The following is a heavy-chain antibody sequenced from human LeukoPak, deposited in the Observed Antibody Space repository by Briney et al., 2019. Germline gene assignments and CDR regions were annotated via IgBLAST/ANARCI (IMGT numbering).Heavy chain of an antibody. D-gene: IGHD3-16*02. CDR2: IRSKAYGGTT. CDR3: TSGYDYVWGSYRSLDY. CDR1: GFTFGDYA. V-gene: IGHV3-49*04. J-gene: IGHJ4*02. Sequence: GGSLGLSCTASGFTFGDYAMSWVRQAPGKGLEWVGFIRSKAYGGTTEYAASVKGRFTISRDDSKSIAYLQMNSLKTEDTAVYYCTSGYDYVWGSYRSLDYWGQGTLVTVSS.